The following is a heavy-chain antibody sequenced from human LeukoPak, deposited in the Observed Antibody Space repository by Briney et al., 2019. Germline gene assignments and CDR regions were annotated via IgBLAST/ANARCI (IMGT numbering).Heavy chain of an antibody. V-gene: IGHV1-46*01. CDR1: GYTFTSYY. CDR2: INPSGGST. Sequence: ASAKVSCKASGYTFTSYYMHWVRQAPGQGLEWMGIINPSGGSTSYAQKFQGRVTMTRDTSTSTVYMELSSLRSEDTAVYYCARDKQYYDFWSGYPGNWFDPWGQGTLVTVSS. J-gene: IGHJ5*02. CDR3: ARDKQYYDFWSGYPGNWFDP. D-gene: IGHD3-3*01.